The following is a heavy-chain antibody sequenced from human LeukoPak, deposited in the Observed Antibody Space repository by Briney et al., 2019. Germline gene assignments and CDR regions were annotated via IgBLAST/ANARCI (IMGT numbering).Heavy chain of an antibody. Sequence: PSETLSLTCAVYGGSFSGYYWSWIRQPPGKGLEWIGEINHSGSTNYNPSLKRRVNISVETSKKQFSLKLSSVTAADTAVYYCARVLYYYGMDVWGQGTTVTVSS. CDR1: GGSFSGYY. CDR2: INHSGST. CDR3: ARVLYYYGMDV. J-gene: IGHJ6*02. V-gene: IGHV4-34*01.